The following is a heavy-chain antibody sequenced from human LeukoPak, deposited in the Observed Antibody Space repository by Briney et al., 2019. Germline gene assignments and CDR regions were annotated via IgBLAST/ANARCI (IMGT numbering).Heavy chain of an antibody. J-gene: IGHJ6*02. CDR2: IHYSGDT. CDR3: ARDGARLTGTHGMDV. D-gene: IGHD6-6*01. V-gene: IGHV4-59*11. CDR1: GGSMTNHY. Sequence: PSETLSLTCTVSGGSMTNHYWSWIRQPPGKGLEWIAYIHYSGDTSYNPSLTSRASISADTSKNQLSLKLTSVTAADTAVYYCARDGARLTGTHGMDVRGQGTTVTVSS.